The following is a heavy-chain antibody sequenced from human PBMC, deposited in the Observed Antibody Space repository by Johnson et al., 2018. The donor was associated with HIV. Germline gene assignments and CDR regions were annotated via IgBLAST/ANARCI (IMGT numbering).Heavy chain of an antibody. CDR2: INWNGGRT. CDR3: ARAGYYYDSSGIFIPQDAFDI. D-gene: IGHD3-22*01. J-gene: IGHJ3*02. Sequence: VHLVESGGGVIRPGGSLRLSCAASGFIFADYGMNWVRQAPGKGLEWVSGINWNGGRTGYADSVKGRFTISRDNSKNTLYLQMNSLRAEDTALYYCARAGYYYDSSGIFIPQDAFDIWGQGTIVTVSS. V-gene: IGHV3-20*04. CDR1: GFIFADYG.